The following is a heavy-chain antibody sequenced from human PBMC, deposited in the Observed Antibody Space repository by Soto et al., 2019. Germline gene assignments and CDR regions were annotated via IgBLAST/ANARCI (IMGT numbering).Heavy chain of an antibody. D-gene: IGHD3-16*01. CDR3: ARQLEMATNWGRAPGPFDC. CDR1: GFTFSSYS. Sequence: GGSLRLSCAASGFTFSSYSMNWVRQAPGKGLEWVSSISSSSSYIYYADSVKGRFTISRDNAKNSLYLQMNSLRAEDTAVYYCARQLEMATNWGRAPGPFDCWGQGTLVTVSS. J-gene: IGHJ4*02. V-gene: IGHV3-21*01. CDR2: ISSSSSYI.